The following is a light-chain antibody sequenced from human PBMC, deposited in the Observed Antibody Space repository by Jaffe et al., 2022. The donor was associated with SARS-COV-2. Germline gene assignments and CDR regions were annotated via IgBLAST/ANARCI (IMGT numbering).Light chain of an antibody. Sequence: EIVLTQSPGTLSLSPGDRATLSCRASQSVTSNYLAWYKQKPGQAPRLLIYGASSRATGIPDRFSGSGSGTDFTLTISGLEPEDFAVYYCQQYGSSPGTFGQGTKLEIK. CDR3: QQYGSSPGT. V-gene: IGKV3-20*01. CDR2: GAS. J-gene: IGKJ2*01. CDR1: QSVTSNY.